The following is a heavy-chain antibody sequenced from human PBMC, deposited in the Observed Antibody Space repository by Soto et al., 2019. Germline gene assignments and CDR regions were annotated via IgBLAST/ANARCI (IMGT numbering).Heavy chain of an antibody. Sequence: QLQLQESGPGLVKPSETLSLTCSVSGGSISSSSYYWGWIRQPPGKGLEWIGSIYYSGSTYYNPSLKSRVTISVDTSKNQFSLKLSSVTAADTAVYYCARLTHVMVRGVIITDWFDPWGQGTLVTVSS. J-gene: IGHJ5*02. V-gene: IGHV4-39*01. CDR1: GGSISSSSYY. CDR3: ARLTHVMVRGVIITDWFDP. D-gene: IGHD3-10*01. CDR2: IYYSGST.